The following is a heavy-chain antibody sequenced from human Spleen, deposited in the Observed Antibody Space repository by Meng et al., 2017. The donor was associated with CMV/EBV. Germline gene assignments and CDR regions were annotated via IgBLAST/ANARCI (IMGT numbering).Heavy chain of an antibody. CDR2: MHPNSGGT. Sequence: CAASVCPLTGYYMHWVRQAPGRGLEWMGWMHPNSGGTNYAQKFRGRVTMTRDTSISTAYMVLSRLRSDDTAVYYCARGHRTNYGWLDPWGQGTLVTVSS. V-gene: IGHV1-2*02. J-gene: IGHJ5*02. D-gene: IGHD1-7*01. CDR1: VCPLTGYY. CDR3: ARGHRTNYGWLDP.